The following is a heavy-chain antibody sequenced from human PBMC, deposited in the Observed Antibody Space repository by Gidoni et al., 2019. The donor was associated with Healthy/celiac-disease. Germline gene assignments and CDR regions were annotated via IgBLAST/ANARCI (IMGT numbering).Heavy chain of an antibody. D-gene: IGHD1-1*01. CDR2: ISGSGCST. CDR1: GFTFSSYA. Sequence: EVQQLESGGGLLQPGGSLRLSCAASGFTFSSYAMSWVRQAPGKGLEWFSAISGSGCSTYYADSVKGRFTISTDNPKNTLYLQMNSLRAEDTAVYYCAKAQGRWLQLPAPDYWGQGTLVTVSS. J-gene: IGHJ4*02. CDR3: AKAQGRWLQLPAPDY. V-gene: IGHV3-23*01.